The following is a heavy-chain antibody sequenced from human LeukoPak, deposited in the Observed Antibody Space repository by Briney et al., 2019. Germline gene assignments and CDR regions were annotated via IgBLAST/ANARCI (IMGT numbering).Heavy chain of an antibody. CDR3: ARSGPPAGRPDAFDI. D-gene: IGHD2-2*01. CDR1: GGSISTSSYH. Sequence: SETLSLTCTVSGGSISTSSYHWGCFRHPQGKPLKCFGTIYYSGKTYYNPSLNSRVTISIHTSKNQFSLKLSSVTAADRAVYYCARSGPPAGRPDAFDIWGQGTMATVSS. V-gene: IGHV4-39*07. CDR2: IYYSGKT. J-gene: IGHJ3*02.